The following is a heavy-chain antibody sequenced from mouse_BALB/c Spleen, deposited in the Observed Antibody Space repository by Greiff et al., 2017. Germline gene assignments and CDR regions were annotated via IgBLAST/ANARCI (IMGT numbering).Heavy chain of an antibody. CDR2: IYPVNVNT. CDR3: ARYGDGNYEKNYAMDY. J-gene: IGHJ4*01. V-gene: IGHV1S56*01. D-gene: IGHD2-1*01. Sequence: QVQLQQSGPELVKPGASVRISCKASGYTFTSYYIHWVKQRPGQGLEWIGWIYPVNVNTKYNEKFKGKATLTADKSSSTAYMQLSSLTSEDSAVYFCARYGDGNYEKNYAMDYWGQGTSVTVSS. CDR1: GYTFTSYY.